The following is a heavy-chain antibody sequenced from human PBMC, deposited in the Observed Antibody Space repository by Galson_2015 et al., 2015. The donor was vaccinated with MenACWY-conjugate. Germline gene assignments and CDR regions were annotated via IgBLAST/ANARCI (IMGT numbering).Heavy chain of an antibody. V-gene: IGHV3-74*01. CDR1: GFTFSSNW. D-gene: IGHD1-26*01. J-gene: IGHJ4*02. Sequence: SLRLSCAASGFTFSSNWMHWVRQAPGKGLVWVSRINSDGSSTNYADSVKGRFTISRDNAKNTLYLQMNSLRAEDTAVYYCVRVGEVGGTRMGFDYWGQGTLV. CDR2: INSDGSST. CDR3: VRVGEVGGTRMGFDY.